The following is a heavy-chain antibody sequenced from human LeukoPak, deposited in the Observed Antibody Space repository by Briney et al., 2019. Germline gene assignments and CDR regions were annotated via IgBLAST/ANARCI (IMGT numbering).Heavy chain of an antibody. V-gene: IGHV3-30*04. CDR3: ARGHSMDV. CDR1: GFAFSSYA. Sequence: GRSLRLSCAASGFAFSSYAMHWVRQAPGKGLEWVAVISYDGSNKYYADSVKDRFTISRDNSKNTLYLQMNSLRAEDTAVYYCARGHSMDVWGQGTTVTVSS. CDR2: ISYDGSNK. J-gene: IGHJ6*02.